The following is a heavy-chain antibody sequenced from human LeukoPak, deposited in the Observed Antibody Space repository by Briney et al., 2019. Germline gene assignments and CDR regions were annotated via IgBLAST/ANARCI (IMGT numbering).Heavy chain of an antibody. V-gene: IGHV4-34*01. J-gene: IGHJ4*02. CDR2: INHSGST. CDR3: ASIAVAGTGY. CDR1: GGSFSGYY. Sequence: PSETLSLTCAIYGGSFSGYYWSWIRQPPGKGLEWIGEINHSGSTNYNPSLKSRVTISVDTSKNQFSLKLNSVTAADTAVYYCASIAVAGTGYWGQATLVTVSS. D-gene: IGHD6-19*01.